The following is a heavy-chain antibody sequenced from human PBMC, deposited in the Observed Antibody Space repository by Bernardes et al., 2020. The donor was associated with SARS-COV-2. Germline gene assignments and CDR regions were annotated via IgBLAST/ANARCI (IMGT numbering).Heavy chain of an antibody. CDR3: ATGRFGEAPFHH. CDR1: GGSFSAYY. V-gene: IGHV4-34*01. D-gene: IGHD3-10*01. CDR2: INHSGRT. Sequence: SETLSLTCGCNGGSFSAYYWSWIRQSPGKGLQWIGEINHSGRTKYNPSLKSRVTISVDTSKKLFSVNLKSLTAADTAVYYCATGRFGEAPFHHWGQGTLVTVSS. J-gene: IGHJ1*01.